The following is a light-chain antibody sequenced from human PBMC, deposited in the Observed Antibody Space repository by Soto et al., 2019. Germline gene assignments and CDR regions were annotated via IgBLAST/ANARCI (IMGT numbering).Light chain of an antibody. CDR1: QSVLYSSNNKNY. CDR3: QQYFSTPLT. CDR2: WAS. V-gene: IGKV4-1*01. J-gene: IGKJ4*01. Sequence: EIVMTQSPDSLAVSLGERATINCKSSQSVLYSSNNKNYLAWYQQKPGQPPKLLIYWASTRESGVPDRFSGSRSGTGFTLTISSLQAADVAVYYCQQYFSTPLTFGGGTKVEIK.